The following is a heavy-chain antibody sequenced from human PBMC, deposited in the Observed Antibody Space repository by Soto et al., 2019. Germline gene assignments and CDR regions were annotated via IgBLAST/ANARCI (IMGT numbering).Heavy chain of an antibody. CDR2: IYHSGAT. CDR3: ARDLVTGTDF. Sequence: QVQLQESGPGLVKPSGTLSLTCAVSGDSISSSNWWSWVRQAPGKGLEWIGEIYHSGATTYNPSLKSRATISVDPSKIHFSLKLTSVTAADTAVYFCARDLVTGTDFWCRGTLVT. CDR1: GDSISSSNW. D-gene: IGHD1-1*01. V-gene: IGHV4-4*02. J-gene: IGHJ4*02.